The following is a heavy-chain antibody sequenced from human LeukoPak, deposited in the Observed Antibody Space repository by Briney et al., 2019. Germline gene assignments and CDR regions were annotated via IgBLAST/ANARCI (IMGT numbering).Heavy chain of an antibody. CDR3: ARTDGGKVRGSNYYYYMDV. Sequence: SVKVSCKASGGTFSSYAISWVRQAPGQGLEWMGGIIPIFGTANYAQKFQGRVTITADKSTSTAYMELSSLRSEDTAVYYCARTDGGKVRGSNYYYYMDVWGKGTTVTVSS. CDR1: GGTFSSYA. J-gene: IGHJ6*03. D-gene: IGHD4-23*01. CDR2: IIPIFGTA. V-gene: IGHV1-69*06.